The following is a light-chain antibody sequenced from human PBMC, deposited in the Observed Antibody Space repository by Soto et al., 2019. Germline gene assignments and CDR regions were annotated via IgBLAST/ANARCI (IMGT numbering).Light chain of an antibody. CDR2: DVS. J-gene: IGKJ4*01. CDR1: QSISRY. CDR3: QQCDSYPLT. V-gene: IGKV1-13*02. Sequence: IQLTQSPSSLSASVGDRITITCRSSQSISRYLNWYQQKPGKAPKFLIYDVSTLESGVPSRFSGSGSGTEFTLTISSLQPEDFATYYCQQCDSYPLTFGGGTKVDIK.